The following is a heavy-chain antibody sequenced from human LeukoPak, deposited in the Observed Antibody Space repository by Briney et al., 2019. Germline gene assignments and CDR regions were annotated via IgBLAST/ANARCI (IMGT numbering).Heavy chain of an antibody. Sequence: ASVKVSCKASGYTFTSYGISWVRQAPGQGLEWMGWISAYNGNTNYAQKLQGRVTMTTDTSTSTAYMELRSLRSDDTAVYYCARVPSLVLLWFGELLSERNYFDYWGQGTLVTVSS. V-gene: IGHV1-18*01. D-gene: IGHD3-10*01. CDR2: ISAYNGNT. CDR3: ARVPSLVLLWFGELLSERNYFDY. CDR1: GYTFTSYG. J-gene: IGHJ4*02.